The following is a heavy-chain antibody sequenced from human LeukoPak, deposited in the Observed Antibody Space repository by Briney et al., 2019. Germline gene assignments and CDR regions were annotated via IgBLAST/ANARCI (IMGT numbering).Heavy chain of an antibody. CDR3: ARDQVAATHLPPRFDY. D-gene: IGHD2-15*01. J-gene: IGHJ4*02. CDR2: ISYDGSNK. V-gene: IGHV3-30-3*01. Sequence: GGSLRLSCAASGFTFSSYAMHWVRQAPGKGLEWVAVISYDGSNKYYADSVKGRFTISRDNSKNTLYLQMNSLRAEDTAVYYCARDQVAATHLPPRFDYWGQGTLVTVSS. CDR1: GFTFSSYA.